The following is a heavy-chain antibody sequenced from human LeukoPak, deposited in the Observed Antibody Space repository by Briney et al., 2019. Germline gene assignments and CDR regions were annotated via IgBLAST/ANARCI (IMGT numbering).Heavy chain of an antibody. V-gene: IGHV1-8*01. CDR1: GYTFTSYG. CDR2: ISTYNADT. D-gene: IGHD3-22*01. J-gene: IGHJ3*02. Sequence: ASVKVSCKASGYTFTSYGISWVRQAPGQGLEWMGWISTYNADTDYAQKFQGRVTITRNTPISTAYMELSSLRSEDTAVYYCARVDGSSGTGLADAFDIWGQGTMVTVSS. CDR3: ARVDGSSGTGLADAFDI.